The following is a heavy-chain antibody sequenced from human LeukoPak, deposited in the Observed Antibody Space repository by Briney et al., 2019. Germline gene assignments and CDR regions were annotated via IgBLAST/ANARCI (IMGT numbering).Heavy chain of an antibody. J-gene: IGHJ5*02. CDR3: ARRVREFAIIAAAGKSWFDT. V-gene: IGHV4-38-2*02. Sequence: PSETLSLTCTVSGYSISSGYYWGWIRQPPGKGLEWIGSIYHSGRTFYNPSLKSRVTISVDTSKNQFSLKLSSVTAADMAVYYCARRVREFAIIAAAGKSWFDTWGQGTLVTVSS. D-gene: IGHD6-13*01. CDR1: GYSISSGYY. CDR2: IYHSGRT.